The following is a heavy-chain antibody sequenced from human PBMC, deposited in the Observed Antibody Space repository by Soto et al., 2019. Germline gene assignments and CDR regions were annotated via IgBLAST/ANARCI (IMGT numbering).Heavy chain of an antibody. J-gene: IGHJ5*02. CDR2: MNANSGNT. Sequence: QVQLVQSGAEVKKPGASVKVSCKASGYTFTSYDINWVRQATGQGLEWMGWMNANSGNTGYEQKFPGRVTMTRHTSISTAYMELSRLRSDDTAVYYCARGRYWFDPWGQGTLVTVSS. CDR3: ARGRYWFDP. CDR1: GYTFTSYD. V-gene: IGHV1-8*01.